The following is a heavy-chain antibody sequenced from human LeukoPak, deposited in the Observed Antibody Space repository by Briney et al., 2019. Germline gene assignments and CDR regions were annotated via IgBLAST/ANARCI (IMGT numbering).Heavy chain of an antibody. Sequence: SVKVSCKASGGTFSSYAISWVRQAPGQGLEWMGRIIPILGIANYAQKFQGRVTITADKSTSTAYMELSSLRSEDTAVYYCARGFSKSSSWETDAFDIWGQGTMVTVSS. J-gene: IGHJ3*02. V-gene: IGHV1-69*04. CDR1: GGTFSSYA. CDR2: IIPILGIA. D-gene: IGHD6-13*01. CDR3: ARGFSKSSSWETDAFDI.